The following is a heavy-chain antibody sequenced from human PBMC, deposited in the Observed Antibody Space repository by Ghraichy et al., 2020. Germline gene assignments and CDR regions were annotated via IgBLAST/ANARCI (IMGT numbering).Heavy chain of an antibody. V-gene: IGHV3-23*01. J-gene: IGHJ6*02. CDR3: ARPVWGLSVGATRDYYYDAMDV. CDR1: GFTFSSYA. Sequence: GESLNISCAASGFTFSSYAMSWVRQAPGKGLEWVSAISGSGGSTYYADSVKGRFTISRDNSKNTLYLQMNSLRAEDTAVYYCARPVWGLSVGATRDYYYDAMDVWGQGTTVTVSS. D-gene: IGHD3-10*01. CDR2: ISGSGGST.